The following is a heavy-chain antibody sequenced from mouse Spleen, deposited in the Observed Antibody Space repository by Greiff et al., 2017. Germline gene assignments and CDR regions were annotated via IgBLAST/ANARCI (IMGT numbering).Heavy chain of an antibody. CDR2: ISSGGSYT. D-gene: IGHD4-1*01. Sequence: EVQRVESGGDLVKPGGSLKLSCAASGFTFSSYGMSWVRQTPDKRLEWVATISSGGSYTYYPDSVKGRFTISRDNAKNTLYLQMSSLKSEDTAMYYCARHNGNHFDYWGQGTTLTVSS. V-gene: IGHV5-6*01. J-gene: IGHJ2*01. CDR1: GFTFSSYG. CDR3: ARHNGNHFDY.